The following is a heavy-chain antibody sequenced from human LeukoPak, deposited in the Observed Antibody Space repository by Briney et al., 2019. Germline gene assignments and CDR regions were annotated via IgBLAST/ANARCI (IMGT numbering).Heavy chain of an antibody. V-gene: IGHV3-7*01. CDR2: IREDGSEK. J-gene: IGHJ4*02. Sequence: GGSLRLSCAASGFIFSSYWMSWVRQAPGKGLEWVANIREDGSEKYYVDSVKGRFTISRDNAKNSLYLQMNSLRAEDTAVYYCARGGLYHYSGTSGDYWGQGTLVTVSS. CDR3: ARGGLYHYSGTSGDY. CDR1: GFIFSSYW. D-gene: IGHD1-26*01.